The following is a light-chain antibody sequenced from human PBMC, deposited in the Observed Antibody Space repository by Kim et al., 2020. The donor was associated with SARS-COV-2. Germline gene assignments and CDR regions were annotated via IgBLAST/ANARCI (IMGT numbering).Light chain of an antibody. CDR3: QQRSNWPPVFT. J-gene: IGKJ3*01. V-gene: IGKV3-11*01. CDR2: DAS. Sequence: EIVLTQSPATPSLSPGERATLSCRASQSVSSYLAWYQQKPGQAPRLLIYDASNRATGIPARFSGSGSRTDFTLTISSLEPEDFAVYYCQQRSNWPPVFTFGPGTKVDIK. CDR1: QSVSSY.